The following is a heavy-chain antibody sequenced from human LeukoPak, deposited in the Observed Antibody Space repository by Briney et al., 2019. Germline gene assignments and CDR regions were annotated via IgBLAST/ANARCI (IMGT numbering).Heavy chain of an antibody. D-gene: IGHD3-10*01. J-gene: IGHJ6*03. Sequence: SETLSLTCTVSGGSISRPYWSWIRQPPGKGLEWIGYVYYTGRTNYNPSLKSRVTMSMDTSKSQFSLRVTSVTAADAAVYYCARGGGLYFGDLFSAGYMDVWGKGTTVTVSS. CDR2: VYYTGRT. CDR1: GGSISRPY. CDR3: ARGGGLYFGDLFSAGYMDV. V-gene: IGHV4-59*11.